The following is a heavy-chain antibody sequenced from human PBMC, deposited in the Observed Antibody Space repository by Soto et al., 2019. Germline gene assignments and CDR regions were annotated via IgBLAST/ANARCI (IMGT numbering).Heavy chain of an antibody. CDR3: AREDDGGDRDYYGLDV. Sequence: SETVSLTGTVSGGSFDGEYYRWAWIGRAPGKGLEWIGYIHYSGSVHYNPSLQSRLTMSVDTSKNLFSLKLSSVTAADTAVYFCAREDDGGDRDYYGLDVWGQGTTVT. CDR1: GGSFDGEYYR. D-gene: IGHD2-21*02. CDR2: IHYSGSV. J-gene: IGHJ6*02. V-gene: IGHV4-30-4*01.